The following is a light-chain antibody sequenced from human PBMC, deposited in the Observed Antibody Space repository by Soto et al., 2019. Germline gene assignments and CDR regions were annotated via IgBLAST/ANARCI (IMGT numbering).Light chain of an antibody. Sequence: SVLTQSPSPSGTPGQRVTISGSGSSSSIGSNFVYWYQQLPGTAPNLLIYRNDQRPSGVPDRFSGSKSGTSASLAISGLRSEDEADYYCVAWDDSLSAYVFGTGTKVTVL. V-gene: IGLV1-47*01. J-gene: IGLJ1*01. CDR3: VAWDDSLSAYV. CDR1: SSSIGSNF. CDR2: RND.